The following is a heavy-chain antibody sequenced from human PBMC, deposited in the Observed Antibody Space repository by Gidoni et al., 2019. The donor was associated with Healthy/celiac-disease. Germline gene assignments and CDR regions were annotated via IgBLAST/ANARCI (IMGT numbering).Heavy chain of an antibody. CDR1: GFTFSDYY. Sequence: QVQLVESGGGLVKPGGSLRLSCAASGFTFSDYYMSWIRQAPGKGLEWVSYISSSGSTIYYADSVKGRFTISRDNAKNSLYLQMNSLRAEDTAVYYCARAVPLGYNWNYGGWFDPWGQGTLVTVSS. J-gene: IGHJ5*02. D-gene: IGHD1-7*01. CDR3: ARAVPLGYNWNYGGWFDP. V-gene: IGHV3-11*01. CDR2: ISSSGSTI.